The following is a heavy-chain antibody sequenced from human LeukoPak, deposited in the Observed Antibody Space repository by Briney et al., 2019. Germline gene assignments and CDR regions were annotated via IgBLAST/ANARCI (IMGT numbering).Heavy chain of an antibody. CDR2: ISAYNGNT. Sequence: ASVKVSCKASGYTFTSYDINWVRQATGQGLEWMGWISAYNGNTNYAQKLQGRVTMTTDTSTSTAYMELRSLRSDDTAVYYCARLYWSGYYLDYWGQGTLVTVSS. V-gene: IGHV1-18*01. CDR3: ARLYWSGYYLDY. CDR1: GYTFTSYD. D-gene: IGHD3-3*01. J-gene: IGHJ4*02.